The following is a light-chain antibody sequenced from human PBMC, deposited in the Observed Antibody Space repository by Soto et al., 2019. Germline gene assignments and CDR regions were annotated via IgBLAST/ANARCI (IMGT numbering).Light chain of an antibody. Sequence: DIVLPHSPDSLSVSLGERATTNCKSSQSVLYSSNNKNYLAWYQLKPGQPPKLLIYWASTRESGVPDRFSGGGSGTDFTLTISSLQAEDVALYYCQQYYRAPLTFGGGTKVDIK. CDR1: QSVLYSSNNKNY. J-gene: IGKJ4*01. CDR2: WAS. CDR3: QQYYRAPLT. V-gene: IGKV4-1*01.